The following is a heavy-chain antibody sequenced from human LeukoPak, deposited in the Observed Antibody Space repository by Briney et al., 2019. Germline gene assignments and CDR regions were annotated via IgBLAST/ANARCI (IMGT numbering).Heavy chain of an antibody. Sequence: GGSLRLSCAASGLTFSSYAMHWVRQAPGKGLEWVAVISYDGSNKYYADSVKGRFTISRDNSKNTLYLQMNSLRAEDTAVYYCAKGLAVAADYWGQGTLVTVSS. J-gene: IGHJ4*02. D-gene: IGHD6-19*01. CDR1: GLTFSSYA. V-gene: IGHV3-30*04. CDR3: AKGLAVAADY. CDR2: ISYDGSNK.